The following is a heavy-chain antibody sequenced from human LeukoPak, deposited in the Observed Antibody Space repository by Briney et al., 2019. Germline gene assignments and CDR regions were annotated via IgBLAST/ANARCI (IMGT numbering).Heavy chain of an antibody. V-gene: IGHV4-59*08. CDR2: IYHTGST. J-gene: IGHJ2*01. D-gene: IGHD4-17*01. CDR1: GGSISSNY. CDR3: ARIMTTWYFYL. Sequence: SETLSLTCTVSGGSISSNYWSWLREPPGKGLEWIGYIYHTGSTNYNPSLRSRLSISVDTSKNQFSLKLRSVTAADTAVYYCARIMTTWYFYLWGRGTLVTVSS.